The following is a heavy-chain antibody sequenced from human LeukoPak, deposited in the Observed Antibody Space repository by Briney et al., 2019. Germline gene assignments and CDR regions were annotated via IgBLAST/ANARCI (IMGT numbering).Heavy chain of an antibody. D-gene: IGHD1-1*01. CDR1: GFTFSSYG. CDR2: ITSGGGT. J-gene: IGHJ4*02. Sequence: GGSLRLSCAASGFTFSSYGLTWVRQAPGKGLEFVSIITSGGGTYYADSVKGRFTISRDNSKNTLSLQMNSLKAEDTAVYYCAKRSESTSGSFDYWGQGTLVTVSS. CDR3: AKRSESTSGSFDY. V-gene: IGHV3-23*01.